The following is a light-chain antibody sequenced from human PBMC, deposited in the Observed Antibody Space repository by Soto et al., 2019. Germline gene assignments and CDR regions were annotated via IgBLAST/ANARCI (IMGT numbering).Light chain of an antibody. Sequence: QAVVTQEPSLTVSPGGTVTLTCGSSTGPVTSGHYPYWFQQKPGQAPRTLIYDTNNKHSWTPARFSGSLLGGKAALTLAGAQPEDEAEYYCLLSYGGLRVFGTGTKLTVL. CDR2: DTN. CDR1: TGPVTSGHY. V-gene: IGLV7-46*01. CDR3: LLSYGGLRV. J-gene: IGLJ1*01.